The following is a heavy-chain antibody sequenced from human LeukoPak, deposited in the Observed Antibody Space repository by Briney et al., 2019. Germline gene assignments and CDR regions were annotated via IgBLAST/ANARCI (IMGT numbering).Heavy chain of an antibody. CDR2: IRYDGSNK. D-gene: IGHD6-6*01. Sequence: PGGSLRLSCAASGFTFSSYGMHWVRQAPGKGLEWVAFIRYDGSNKYYADSVKGRFTISRDNSKNTLYLQMNSLRAEDTAVYYCAKRLGYSSSSDYMDVWGKGTTITVSS. CDR3: AKRLGYSSSSDYMDV. J-gene: IGHJ6*03. CDR1: GFTFSSYG. V-gene: IGHV3-30*02.